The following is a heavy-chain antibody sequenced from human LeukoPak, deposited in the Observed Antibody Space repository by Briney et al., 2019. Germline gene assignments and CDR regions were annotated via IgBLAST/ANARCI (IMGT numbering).Heavy chain of an antibody. J-gene: IGHJ6*02. V-gene: IGHV3-7*03. CDR3: ARNNGMDV. CDR1: GFALSSHW. Sequence: PPGGPLRLSYAASGFALSSHWMTWVRQVPGRGPEWVANVNRDGSETYYLDSVKGRFTISKDNAKNSLYLQMNSLRAEDTALYHCARNNGMDVWGQGTTVIVSS. CDR2: VNRDGSET.